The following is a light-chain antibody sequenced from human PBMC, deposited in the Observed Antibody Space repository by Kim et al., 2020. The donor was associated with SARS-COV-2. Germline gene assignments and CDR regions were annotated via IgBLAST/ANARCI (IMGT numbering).Light chain of an antibody. V-gene: IGLV2-11*03. CDR1: SSDVGRYNF. CDR2: DTT. CDR3: CSYADKRRYV. Sequence: GQSATTSCTGNSSDVGRYNFGSCYQQHPGEAPQLIPDDTTKRPAGVPDRFSGSKAGYTASLIIAGLQAEDEADYCCCSYADKRRYVFGSGTKVTVL. J-gene: IGLJ1*01.